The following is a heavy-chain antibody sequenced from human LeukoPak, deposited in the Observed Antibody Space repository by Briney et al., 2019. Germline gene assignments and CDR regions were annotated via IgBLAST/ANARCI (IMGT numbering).Heavy chain of an antibody. Sequence: SETPSLTCTVPGGSLSSYYWSWIRQPAGKGLEWTGRIYTTGSTNYNPSLKSRVTMSVDTSKNQFSLKLNSVTAADTAVYYCARAGVANYYYMDVWGKGTTVTVSS. CDR2: IYTTGST. CDR3: ARAGVANYYYMDV. CDR1: GGSLSSYY. V-gene: IGHV4-4*07. J-gene: IGHJ6*03. D-gene: IGHD7-27*01.